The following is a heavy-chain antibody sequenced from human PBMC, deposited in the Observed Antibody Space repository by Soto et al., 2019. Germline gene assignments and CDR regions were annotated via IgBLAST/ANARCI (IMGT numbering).Heavy chain of an antibody. V-gene: IGHV3-23*01. Sequence: EVQLLESGGGLVQPGGSLRLSCAASGFTFSSYAMSWVRQAPGKGLEWVSAISGSGGSTYYADSVKGRFTISRDNSKNTLHLQMNSLRAEDTAVYYCAKDLNCDGGYCSGGSCYSNCFDPWGQGALVTVSS. D-gene: IGHD2-15*01. CDR2: ISGSGGST. J-gene: IGHJ5*02. CDR1: GFTFSSYA. CDR3: AKDLNCDGGYCSGGSCYSNCFDP.